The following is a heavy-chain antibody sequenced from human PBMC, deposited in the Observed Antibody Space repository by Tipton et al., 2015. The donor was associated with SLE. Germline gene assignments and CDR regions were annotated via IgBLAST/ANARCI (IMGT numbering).Heavy chain of an antibody. CDR3: ARDGSSVSD. CDR2: AYHSGST. CDR1: GYFISSGYY. V-gene: IGHV4-38-2*02. D-gene: IGHD5/OR15-5a*01. Sequence: TLSLTCAVSGYFISSGYYWGWIRQPPGKGLEWIGIAYHSGSTYYNPSLESRVTISIDTSKNQFSLKLTSVTAADTAVYFCARDGSSVSDWGQGTQVIVSP. J-gene: IGHJ4*02.